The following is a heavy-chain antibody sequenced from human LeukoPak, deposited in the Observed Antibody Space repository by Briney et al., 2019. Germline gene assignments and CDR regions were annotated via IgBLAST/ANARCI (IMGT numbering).Heavy chain of an antibody. Sequence: ASVKVSCKASGYTFTSYAIHWVRQAPGQRLEWMGWISAGNGNTKYSQNFQGRVTFISNTSATTAFMEQSSLRSEDAAVYYCARDSGSGNNDYWGQGTLVTVSS. CDR1: GYTFTSYA. D-gene: IGHD1-26*01. J-gene: IGHJ4*02. CDR2: ISAGNGNT. V-gene: IGHV1-3*01. CDR3: ARDSGSGNNDY.